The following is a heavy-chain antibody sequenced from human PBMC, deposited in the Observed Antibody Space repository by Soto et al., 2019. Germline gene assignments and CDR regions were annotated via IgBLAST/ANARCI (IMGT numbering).Heavy chain of an antibody. CDR1: GYTITSYG. CDR3: AREGYYDSFCSDY. D-gene: IGHD3-22*01. Sequence: QVQLVQSGGEVKKPGASVKVSCKASGYTITSYGICWVRLSPGHGREWMGGISAYNGNTNYAQKLQGRTTMTADTPTSTAYMELRSLRSDDTAVYYCAREGYYDSFCSDYWGQGTLVTVSS. V-gene: IGHV1-18*04. J-gene: IGHJ4*02. CDR2: ISAYNGNT.